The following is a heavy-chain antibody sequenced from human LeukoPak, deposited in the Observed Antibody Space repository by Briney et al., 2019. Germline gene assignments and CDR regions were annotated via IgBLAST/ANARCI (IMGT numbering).Heavy chain of an antibody. D-gene: IGHD3-10*01. CDR1: GFMFRSYS. CDR2: ISSSSSYI. CDR3: ARDRGEDYYGSGNYLRAFDI. Sequence: GGSLRLSCAASGFMFRSYSMNWVRQAPGKGLEWVSSISSSSSYIFYADSVKGRFIISRDNAKKSLSLQMNSLRAEDTAVYYCARDRGEDYYGSGNYLRAFDIWGQGTMVTVSS. V-gene: IGHV3-21*01. J-gene: IGHJ3*02.